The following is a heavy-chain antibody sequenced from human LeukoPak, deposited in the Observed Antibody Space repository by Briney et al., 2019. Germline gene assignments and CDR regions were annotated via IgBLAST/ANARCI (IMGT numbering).Heavy chain of an antibody. CDR1: GFTFSSYE. Sequence: GGSLRLSCAASGFTFSSYEMNWVRQAPGKGLEWVSYISSSGSTIYYADSVKGRFTISRDNAKNTLYLQMNSLRAEDTAVYYCATIVATTFDYWGQGTLVTVSS. D-gene: IGHD5-12*01. CDR2: ISSSGSTI. CDR3: ATIVATTFDY. V-gene: IGHV3-48*03. J-gene: IGHJ4*02.